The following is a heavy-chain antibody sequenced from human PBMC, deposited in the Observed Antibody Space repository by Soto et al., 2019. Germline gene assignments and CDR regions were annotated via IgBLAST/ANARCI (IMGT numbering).Heavy chain of an antibody. V-gene: IGHV3-49*05. D-gene: IGHD6-13*01. Sequence: KPGGSLRLCCTASGFTFGDYAMSWFRQAPGKGLEWVGFIRSKAYGGTTEYAASVKGRFTISRDDPKSIAYLQMNSLKTEDTAVYYCTRPEPLAAALANWGQGTLVTVSS. CDR1: GFTFGDYA. J-gene: IGHJ4*02. CDR2: IRSKAYGGTT. CDR3: TRPEPLAAALAN.